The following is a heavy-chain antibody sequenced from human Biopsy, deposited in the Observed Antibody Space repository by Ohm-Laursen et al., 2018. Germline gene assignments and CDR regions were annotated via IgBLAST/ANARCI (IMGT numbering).Heavy chain of an antibody. J-gene: IGHJ5*02. V-gene: IGHV4-31*01. CDR3: ARGDYFDSNGYFWFDP. D-gene: IGHD3-22*01. CDR1: GGSISSGGSY. Sequence: SDTLSLTCTVSGGSISSGGSYWSWLRQRPGKGLDWIGYIFNSANAYYNPSLKNLITISGDTFKNQFSLKLNSVTAADTAVYYCARGDYFDSNGYFWFDPWGQGTLVTVSS. CDR2: IFNSANA.